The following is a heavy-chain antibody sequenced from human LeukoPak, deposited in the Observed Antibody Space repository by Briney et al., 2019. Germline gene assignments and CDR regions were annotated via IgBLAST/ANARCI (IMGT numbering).Heavy chain of an antibody. CDR3: AREGYGSGRFDY. D-gene: IGHD3-10*01. CDR1: GGSISSSSYY. CDR2: IYYSGST. J-gene: IGHJ4*02. V-gene: IGHV4-39*07. Sequence: PSETLSLTCTVSGGSISSSSYYWAWIRQPPGKGLEWIGSIYYSGSTYYNPSLKSRVTISVDTSKNQFSLKLSSVTAADTAVYYCAREGYGSGRFDYWGQGTLVTVSS.